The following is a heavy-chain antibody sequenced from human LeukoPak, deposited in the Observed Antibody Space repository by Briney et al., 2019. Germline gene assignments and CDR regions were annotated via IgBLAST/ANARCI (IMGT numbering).Heavy chain of an antibody. V-gene: IGHV5-51*01. CDR2: FYAGDADT. J-gene: IGHJ4*02. Sequence: GEPLEISGKGSGSRFTSYWIGWVRPLPGKGLEGMGIFYAGDADTSYSPSFQGHLTISDDNAITTADLQWSRRKASETAMYNCASGEDWNYAFVYWGERTLVPVSS. D-gene: IGHD1-7*01. CDR1: GSRFTSYW. CDR3: ASGEDWNYAFVY.